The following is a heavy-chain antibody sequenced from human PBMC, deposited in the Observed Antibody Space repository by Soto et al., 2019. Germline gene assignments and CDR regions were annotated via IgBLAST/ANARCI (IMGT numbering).Heavy chain of an antibody. V-gene: IGHV3-74*01. J-gene: IGHJ5*02. CDR1: DFSFGNYW. D-gene: IGHD4-17*01. Sequence: EEQLVESGGGLVQPGGSLRLSCAASDFSFGNYWMHWVRQAPGKGLAWVSRINSGGSFASYADSVKGRFAISRDNAKNTPYLQMDILRAEDTAIYYCARERDSGDHFPWGQGTLVTVSS. CDR3: ARERDSGDHFP. CDR2: INSGGSFA.